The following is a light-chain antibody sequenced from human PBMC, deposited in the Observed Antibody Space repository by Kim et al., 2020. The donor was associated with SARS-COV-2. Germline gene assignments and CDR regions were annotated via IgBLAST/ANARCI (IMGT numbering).Light chain of an antibody. CDR3: QHYGPPPLT. V-gene: IGKV3-20*01. Sequence: SPGERATRSCRASQSISSIYLAWYQHKPGQAPRLLIYDASSRATGIPDRFSGSGSGTDFTLTISRLEPEDFAVYYCQHYGPPPLTFGQGTRLEIK. J-gene: IGKJ5*01. CDR2: DAS. CDR1: QSISSIY.